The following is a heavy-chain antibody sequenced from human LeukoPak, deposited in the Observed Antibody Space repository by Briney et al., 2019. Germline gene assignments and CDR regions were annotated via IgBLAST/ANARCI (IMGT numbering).Heavy chain of an antibody. V-gene: IGHV1-3*01. CDR3: ARPLAVAGFDY. Sequence: ASVKVSCKASGYTFTSYAMHWVRQAPGQRLEWMGWINAGNGNTKYSQKFQGRVTITRDTSASTAYMELSSLRSEDTAVYFCARPLAVAGFDYWGQGTLVTVSS. CDR2: INAGNGNT. J-gene: IGHJ4*02. D-gene: IGHD6-19*01. CDR1: GYTFTSYA.